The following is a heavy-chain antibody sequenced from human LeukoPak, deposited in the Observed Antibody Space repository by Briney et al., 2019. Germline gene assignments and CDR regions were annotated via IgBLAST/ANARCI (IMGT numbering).Heavy chain of an antibody. Sequence: ASVKVSCTASGGTFSSYAISWVRQAPGQGLEWMGGIIPIFGTANYAQKFQGRVTITADKSTSTAYMELSSLRSEDTAVYYCARVSPTSYYCGMDVWGKGTTVTVSS. V-gene: IGHV1-69*06. J-gene: IGHJ6*04. CDR2: IIPIFGTA. CDR1: GGTFSSYA. CDR3: ARVSPTSYYCGMDV.